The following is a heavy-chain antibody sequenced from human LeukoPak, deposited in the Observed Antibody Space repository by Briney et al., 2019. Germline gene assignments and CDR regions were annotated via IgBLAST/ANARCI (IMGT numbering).Heavy chain of an antibody. D-gene: IGHD5-24*01. CDR1: GASISSYY. CDR2: IYNSGST. V-gene: IGHV4-59*01. J-gene: IGHJ4*02. Sequence: PSETLTLTCTVSGASISSYYWSWIRQPPGKGLEWIGYIYNSGSTNYKSSLKSRVSISVDTSKNQFSLKLRSVTAADTAVYYCARGGDGYQAFDYWGQGTLVTVSS. CDR3: ARGGDGYQAFDY.